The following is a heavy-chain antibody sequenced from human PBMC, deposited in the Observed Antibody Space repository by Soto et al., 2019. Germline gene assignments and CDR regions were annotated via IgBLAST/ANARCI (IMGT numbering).Heavy chain of an antibody. CDR3: ARGWAHFDY. CDR2: IKQDGSEK. D-gene: IGHD3-16*01. Sequence: EVQLVESGGGLVQPGGSLRLSCSASGFTFSTYWMSWVRQAPGKGLEWVANIKQDGSEKYYVDSVKGRFTISRDNAKNSLYLQMDSLIAEDTAVYYCARGWAHFDYWGQGTLVTVSS. V-gene: IGHV3-7*04. CDR1: GFTFSTYW. J-gene: IGHJ4*02.